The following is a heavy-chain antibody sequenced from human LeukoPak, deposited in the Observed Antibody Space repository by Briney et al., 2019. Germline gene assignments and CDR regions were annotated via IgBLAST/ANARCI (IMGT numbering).Heavy chain of an antibody. D-gene: IGHD3-10*01. Sequence: GGSLRLSCAASGFTFSAYWMHWVRQVPGKGLEWVSSISSGSSYSYYADSVRGRFTLSRDNAKNSLYLQMNTLRAEDTAVYYCARDQPYYSDSGSFVPFHYWGQGTLVTVSS. J-gene: IGHJ4*02. CDR3: ARDQPYYSDSGSFVPFHY. CDR2: ISSGSSYS. CDR1: GFTFSAYW. V-gene: IGHV3-21*01.